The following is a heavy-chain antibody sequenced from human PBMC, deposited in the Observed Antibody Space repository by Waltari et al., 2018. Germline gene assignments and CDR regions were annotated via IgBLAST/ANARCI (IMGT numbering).Heavy chain of an antibody. CDR1: GFSFSNAW. J-gene: IGHJ6*02. V-gene: IGHV3-15*07. CDR3: TPPPYYYYGMDV. CDR2: IKTRADGGTA. Sequence: EVQLVESGGGLVNPGGSLRLSCAASGFSFSNAWMNWVRQAPGRGLELVGRIKTRADGGTADYAAPVRGRFTISRDDSQNTLYLQMNSLKTEDTAVYYCTPPPYYYYGMDVWGQGTTVTVSS.